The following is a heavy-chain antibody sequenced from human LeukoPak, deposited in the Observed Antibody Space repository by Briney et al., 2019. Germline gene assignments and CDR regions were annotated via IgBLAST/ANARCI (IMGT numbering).Heavy chain of an antibody. CDR1: GFTFGSYG. CDR2: ITSSGSGT. V-gene: IGHV3-23*01. J-gene: IGHJ4*02. Sequence: PGGSLRLSCAASGFTFGSYGMRWLRQTPEKGLEWVSTITSSGSGTYYTDSVKGRFTISRDNSENTLYLQMNSLRAEDTAVYYCAKPGYVTSFWFDYWGLGILFTVSS. D-gene: IGHD6-13*01. CDR3: AKPGYVTSFWFDY.